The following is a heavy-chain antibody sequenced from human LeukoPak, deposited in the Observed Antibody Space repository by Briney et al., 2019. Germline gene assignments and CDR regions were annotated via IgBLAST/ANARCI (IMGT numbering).Heavy chain of an antibody. CDR1: GFTFSSYS. V-gene: IGHV3-48*01. CDR2: ISSSSSTI. Sequence: GGSLRLSCAASGFTFSSYSMNWVRQAPGKGLEWVSYISSSSSTIYYADPVKGRFTISRDNAKNPLYLQMNSLRAEDAAVYYCARIYSNPDYWGQGTLVTVSS. J-gene: IGHJ4*02. D-gene: IGHD4-11*01. CDR3: ARIYSNPDY.